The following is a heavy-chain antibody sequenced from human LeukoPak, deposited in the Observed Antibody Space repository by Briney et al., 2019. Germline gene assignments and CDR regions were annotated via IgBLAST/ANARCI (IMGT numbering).Heavy chain of an antibody. J-gene: IGHJ4*02. V-gene: IGHV3-30*02. CDR2: IQYDGSNK. CDR1: GFTFSKYD. CDR3: ATHIFSELRYFDWSTNE. Sequence: PGGSLRLSCAASGFTFSKYDMHWVRQAPGKGLEWVAFIQYDGSNKYYADSVKGRFTISRDNSKDTLNLQMNSLRAEDTAVYYCATHIFSELRYFDWSTNEWGQGTLVTVSS. D-gene: IGHD3-9*01.